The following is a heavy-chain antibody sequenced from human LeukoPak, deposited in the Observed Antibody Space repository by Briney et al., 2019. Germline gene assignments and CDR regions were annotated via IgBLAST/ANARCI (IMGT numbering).Heavy chain of an antibody. CDR1: GFTFSRYW. D-gene: IGHD1-26*01. V-gene: IGHV3-7*01. J-gene: IGHJ4*02. CDR3: ARDWDATGY. CDR2: IKYDGSGN. Sequence: GGSLRLSCAASGFTFSRYWMSWVRQAPGKGLEWVANIKYDGSGNHYVDSVKGRLTISRDNAKNSLYLQMNSLRAEDTAVYYCARDWDATGYWGQGTLVTVSS.